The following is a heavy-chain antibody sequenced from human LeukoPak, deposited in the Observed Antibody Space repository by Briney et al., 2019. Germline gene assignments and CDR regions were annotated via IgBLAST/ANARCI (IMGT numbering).Heavy chain of an antibody. CDR3: ARDGGDWYFDY. J-gene: IGHJ4*02. CDR2: IYHSGST. D-gene: IGHD2-21*02. V-gene: IGHV4-30-2*01. Sequence: PSETLSLTCAVSGGSISSGGYSWSWIRKPPGKGLEWIGYIYHSGSTYYNPSLKSRVTISVDRSKNQFSLKLSSVTAADTAVYYCARDGGDWYFDYWGQGTLVTVSS. CDR1: GGSISSGGYS.